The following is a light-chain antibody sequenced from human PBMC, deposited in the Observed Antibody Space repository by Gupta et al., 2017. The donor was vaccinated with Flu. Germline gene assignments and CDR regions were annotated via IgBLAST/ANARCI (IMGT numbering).Light chain of an antibody. CDR2: EVS. CDR3: SSYTSNNTLI. J-gene: IGLJ2*01. Sequence: SITISCTGTSSDFGGFNFVSWDQHYPGKAPRVIIYEVSKRPAGVSNRFSGSMSGNTASLTISGRQAEDEADYYCSSYTSNNTLIFGGGTKLTVL. CDR1: SSDFGGFNF. V-gene: IGLV2-14*01.